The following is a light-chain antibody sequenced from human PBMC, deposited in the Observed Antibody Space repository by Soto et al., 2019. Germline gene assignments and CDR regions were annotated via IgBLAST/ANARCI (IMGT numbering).Light chain of an antibody. CDR2: DAS. CDR1: QSVSSY. J-gene: IGKJ3*01. Sequence: EIVLTQSPATLSLSPGERATLSCRASQSVSSYLAWYQQKPGQAPRLLIYDASNRATGIPARFSGSGSGTDFTLTISSLDPEDFAVYYCEQRRKWPTFGPGTKVDIK. V-gene: IGKV3-11*01. CDR3: EQRRKWPT.